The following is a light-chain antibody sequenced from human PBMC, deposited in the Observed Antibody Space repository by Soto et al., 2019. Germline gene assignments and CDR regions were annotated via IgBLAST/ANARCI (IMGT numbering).Light chain of an antibody. J-gene: IGKJ4*01. CDR1: QSLNRD. CDR3: QQYNSWPPLT. V-gene: IGKV3-15*01. CDR2: GAS. Sequence: IVMTQSAATLSMSPGERATLSCKASQSLNRDLAWYQQKPGQAPRLLIYGASTRAIGIPARFSGRGSGTEFTLTISGLQSEDFAVYYCQQYNSWPPLTFRGGTKVDNK.